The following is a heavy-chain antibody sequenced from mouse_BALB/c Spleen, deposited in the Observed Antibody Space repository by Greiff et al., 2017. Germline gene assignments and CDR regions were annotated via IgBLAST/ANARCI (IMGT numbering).Heavy chain of an antibody. CDR1: GYTFSSYW. J-gene: IGHJ3*01. Sequence: VMLVESGAELMKPGASVKISCKATGYTFSSYWIEWVKQRPGHGLEWIGEILPGSGSTNYNEKFKGKATFTADTSSNTAYMQLSSLTSEDSAVYYCARGGPWFAYWGQGTLVTVSA. CDR2: ILPGSGST. V-gene: IGHV1-9*01. CDR3: ARGGPWFAY.